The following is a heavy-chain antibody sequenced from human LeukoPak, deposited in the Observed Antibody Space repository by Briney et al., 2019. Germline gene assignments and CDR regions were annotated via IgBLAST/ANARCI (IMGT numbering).Heavy chain of an antibody. CDR3: ARDRATMVRTGMDV. D-gene: IGHD3-10*01. CDR1: GGTFSSYA. CDR2: IIPILGIA. J-gene: IGHJ6*02. Sequence: SVKASCKASGGTFSSYAISWVRQAPGQGLEWMGRIIPILGIANYAQKFQGRVTITADKSTSAAYMELSSLRSEDTAVYYCARDRATMVRTGMDVWGQGTTVTVSS. V-gene: IGHV1-69*04.